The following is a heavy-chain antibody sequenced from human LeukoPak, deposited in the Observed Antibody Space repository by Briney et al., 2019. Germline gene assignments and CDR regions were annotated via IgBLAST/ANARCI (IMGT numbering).Heavy chain of an antibody. Sequence: ASVKVSCKASGGTFSSYAISWVRQAPGQGFEWMGGFIPIFGTANYAQKFQGRVTITADESTSTAYMELSSLRSEDTAVYYCARGRYCSSTSCYVPSPHFDYWGQGTLVTVSS. V-gene: IGHV1-69*01. CDR1: GGTFSSYA. CDR3: ARGRYCSSTSCYVPSPHFDY. J-gene: IGHJ4*02. CDR2: FIPIFGTA. D-gene: IGHD2-2*01.